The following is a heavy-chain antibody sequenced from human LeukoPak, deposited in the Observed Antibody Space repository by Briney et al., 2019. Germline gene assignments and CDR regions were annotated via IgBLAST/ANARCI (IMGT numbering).Heavy chain of an antibody. J-gene: IGHJ5*02. V-gene: IGHV4-34*01. Sequence: PSETLSPTCAVYGGSFSGYYWSWIRQPPGKGLEWIGEINHSGSTNYNPSLKSRVTISVDTSKNQFSLKLSSVTAADTAVYYCARGGTYYDFWSGYFSNWFDPWGQGTLVTVSS. CDR2: INHSGST. CDR3: ARGGTYYDFWSGYFSNWFDP. D-gene: IGHD3-3*01. CDR1: GGSFSGYY.